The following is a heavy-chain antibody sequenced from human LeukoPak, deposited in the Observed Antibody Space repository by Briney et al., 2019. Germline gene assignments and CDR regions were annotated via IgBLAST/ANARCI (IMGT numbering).Heavy chain of an antibody. Sequence: ASVRLCCTAARYPFTPQYIHSVPRAPGPRREWMGGINPGNGGTHYAQKFQGRITVTRDTSTTTSYMELSTVTSDDTALYYCAREYSAFEHWGQGSMVTVSS. J-gene: IGHJ4*02. CDR3: AREYSAFEH. CDR2: INPGNGGT. CDR1: RYPFTPQY. D-gene: IGHD5-12*01. V-gene: IGHV1-2*02.